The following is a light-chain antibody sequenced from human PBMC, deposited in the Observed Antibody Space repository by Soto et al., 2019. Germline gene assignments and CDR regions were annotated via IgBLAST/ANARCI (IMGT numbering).Light chain of an antibody. V-gene: IGKV3-11*01. J-gene: IGKJ5*01. Sequence: EIVLTQSPATLSLSPGGRATLSCRASQSVRNYLAWYQQKPGQAPRLLIYDASNRATGIPARFRGSGSGTDFTLSITSLEPEDFAVYYCHQRSSWPITFGQGTRLEIK. CDR2: DAS. CDR3: HQRSSWPIT. CDR1: QSVRNY.